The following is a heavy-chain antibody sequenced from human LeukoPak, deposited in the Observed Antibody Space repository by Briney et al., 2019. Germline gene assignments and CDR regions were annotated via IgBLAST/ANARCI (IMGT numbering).Heavy chain of an antibody. Sequence: GGSLRLSCAASGFXFSTYGIHWVRQAPGKGLEWGSLIWFDGRNKYYADSVQGRVTISRDNSKNTVYLQMNSLRPEDTAVYYCAVGGSGWEFDYWGQGTLVTVSS. D-gene: IGHD3-16*01. CDR1: GFXFSTYG. J-gene: IGHJ4*02. CDR3: AVGGSGWEFDY. V-gene: IGHV3-33*01. CDR2: IWFDGRNK.